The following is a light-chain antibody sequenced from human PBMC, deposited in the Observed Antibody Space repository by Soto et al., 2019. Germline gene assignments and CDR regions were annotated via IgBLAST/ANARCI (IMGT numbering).Light chain of an antibody. CDR3: LQFNNWPQT. Sequence: ENVWKQSAGTLSLDPGERATLSCRASQSVTNNYLAWYQQKPGQAPRLLIYGASSRATGIPDRFSGSGSGTDFPLTISSLQSEDFAVYFCLQFNNWPQTFGQGTKVDIK. CDR2: GAS. J-gene: IGKJ1*01. V-gene: IGKV3-20*01. CDR1: QSVTNNY.